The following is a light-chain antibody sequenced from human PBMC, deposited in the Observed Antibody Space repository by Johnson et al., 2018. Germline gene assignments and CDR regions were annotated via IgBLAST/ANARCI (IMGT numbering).Light chain of an antibody. Sequence: QSVLTQPPSVSAAPGQKVTISCSGSSSNIGNNYVSWYQQLPGTAPKLLIYENNKRPSGIPDRFSGSKSGTSATLGITGLQTGDEADYYCGTWDSSLSAGNVFVPGTYVSFL. J-gene: IGLJ1*01. CDR3: GTWDSSLSAGNV. CDR1: SSNIGNNY. V-gene: IGLV1-51*02. CDR2: ENN.